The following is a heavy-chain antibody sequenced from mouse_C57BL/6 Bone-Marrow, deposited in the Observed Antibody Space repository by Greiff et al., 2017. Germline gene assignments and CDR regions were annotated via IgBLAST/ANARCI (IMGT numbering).Heavy chain of an antibody. Sequence: QVQLQQPGAELVRPGSSVKLSCKASGYTFTSYWVHWVKQRPIQGLEWIGNIDPSDSETHYNQKFKDKATLTVDKSSSTAYMPLSSLTSEDSAVYYCARSIIDFDYWGQGTTLTVSS. CDR1: GYTFTSYW. CDR3: ARSIIDFDY. CDR2: IDPSDSET. J-gene: IGHJ2*01. V-gene: IGHV1-52*01. D-gene: IGHD2-4*01.